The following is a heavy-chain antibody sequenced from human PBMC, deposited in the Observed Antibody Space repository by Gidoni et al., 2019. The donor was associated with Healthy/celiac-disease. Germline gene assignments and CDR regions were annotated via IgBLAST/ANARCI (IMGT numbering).Heavy chain of an antibody. CDR1: GGTISSRSYY. D-gene: IGHD2-15*01. CDR2: IYYSGST. Sequence: QLQLQESGPGLVKPSETLSLTCTVSGGTISSRSYYWGWLRQPPGKGLEWIGSIYYSGSTYYNPSLKSRVTISVDTSKNQFSLKLSSVTAADTAVYYCASFPPGGKARACYWGQGTLVTVSS. J-gene: IGHJ4*02. V-gene: IGHV4-39*01. CDR3: ASFPPGGKARACY.